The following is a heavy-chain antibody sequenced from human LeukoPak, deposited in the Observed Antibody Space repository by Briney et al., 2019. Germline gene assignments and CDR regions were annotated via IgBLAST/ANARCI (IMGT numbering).Heavy chain of an antibody. CDR3: ARAGDYGDYVGWFDP. J-gene: IGHJ5*02. V-gene: IGHV4-4*07. Sequence: PSETLSLTCTVSGGSISSYYWSWIRQPAGKGLEWIGRIHTSGSTNYNPSLKSRVTMSVDTSKKQFSLKLTSVTAADTAVYYCARAGDYGDYVGWFDPWGQEPWSPSPQ. CDR2: IHTSGST. CDR1: GGSISSYY. D-gene: IGHD4-17*01.